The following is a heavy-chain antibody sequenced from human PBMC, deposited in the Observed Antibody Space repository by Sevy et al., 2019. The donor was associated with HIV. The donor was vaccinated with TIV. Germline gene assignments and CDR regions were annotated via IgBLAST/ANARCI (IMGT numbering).Heavy chain of an antibody. D-gene: IGHD1-26*01. V-gene: IGHV4-59*08. CDR1: GGSITSLY. Sequence: NPSETLSLTCTVSGGSITSLYWNWIRQPPGKGLEWIANIYYNGHINYNPSLTSRVTLSLDTSKNQFSLRLSSVTAADTAMYYCAGENAWGRGYSWGQGTLVTVSS. CDR3: AGENAWGRGYS. CDR2: IYYNGHI. J-gene: IGHJ4*02.